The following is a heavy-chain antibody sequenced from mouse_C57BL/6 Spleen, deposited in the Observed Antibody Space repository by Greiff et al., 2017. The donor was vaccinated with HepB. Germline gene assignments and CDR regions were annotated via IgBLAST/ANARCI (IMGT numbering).Heavy chain of an antibody. Sequence: QVQLQQPGAELVRPGSSVKLSCKASGYTFTSYWMDWVKQRPGQGLEWIGNIYPSDSETHYNQKFKDKATLTVDKSSSTAYMQLSSLTSEDSAVYYCANRGYYGSRRYFGYWGQGTTLTVSS. D-gene: IGHD1-1*01. V-gene: IGHV1-61*01. CDR1: GYTFTSYW. J-gene: IGHJ2*01. CDR2: IYPSDSET. CDR3: ANRGYYGSRRYFGY.